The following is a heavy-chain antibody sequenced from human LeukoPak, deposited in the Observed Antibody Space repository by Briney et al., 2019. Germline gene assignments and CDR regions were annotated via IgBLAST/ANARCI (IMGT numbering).Heavy chain of an antibody. D-gene: IGHD6-13*01. CDR1: GYTFTGYY. CDR2: INPNSGGT. V-gene: IGHV1-2*04. Sequence: ASVKVSCKASGYTFTGYYMHWVRQAPGQRREWMGWINPNSGGTNYAQKFQGWVTMTRDTSISTAYMELSRLRSDDTAVYYCATSLIAAAGTGYFDYWGQGTLVTVSS. CDR3: ATSLIAAAGTGYFDY. J-gene: IGHJ4*02.